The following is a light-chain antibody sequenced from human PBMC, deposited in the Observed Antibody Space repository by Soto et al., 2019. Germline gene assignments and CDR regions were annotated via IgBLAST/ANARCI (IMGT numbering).Light chain of an antibody. CDR1: MRDVGAYNL. V-gene: IGLV2-14*01. CDR3: SAYKARSTLV. Sequence: QSALTQPASVSGSAGQSITISCSGTMRDVGAYNLVSWYQQHPGTAPKLIIYEVRNRPSGISSRFSGSRSGNTASLTISGLQYEEEGDYYCSAYKARSTLVFGGGTKVTVL. CDR2: EVR. J-gene: IGLJ3*02.